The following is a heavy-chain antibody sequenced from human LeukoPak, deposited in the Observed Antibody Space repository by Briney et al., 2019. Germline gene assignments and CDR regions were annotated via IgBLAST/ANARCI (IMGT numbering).Heavy chain of an antibody. V-gene: IGHV3-30-3*01. Sequence: GGSLRLSCAASGFTFSSYAMHWVRQAPGKGLEWVAVISYDGSNKYYADSVKGRFTISRDNSKNTLYLQMNSLRGEDTAVYYCASAGHYYFDYGGQGTVVSVFS. CDR3: ASAGHYYFDY. J-gene: IGHJ4*02. D-gene: IGHD6-13*01. CDR1: GFTFSSYA. CDR2: ISYDGSNK.